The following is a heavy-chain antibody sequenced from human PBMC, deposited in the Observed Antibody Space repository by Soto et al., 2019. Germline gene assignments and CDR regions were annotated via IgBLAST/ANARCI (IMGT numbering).Heavy chain of an antibody. Sequence: SETLSLTCAVSGGSVIRDNWWSFVRQPPGKGLEWIGEIHHSGSTNYNPSLKSRVTISVDKSNHQFSLKLSSVTAADTAVYYCAREGIAGRRGDGDMGFDYWGQGTLVTVSS. D-gene: IGHD6-6*01. CDR2: IHHSGST. CDR1: GGSVIRDNW. J-gene: IGHJ4*02. V-gene: IGHV4-4*02. CDR3: AREGIAGRRGDGDMGFDY.